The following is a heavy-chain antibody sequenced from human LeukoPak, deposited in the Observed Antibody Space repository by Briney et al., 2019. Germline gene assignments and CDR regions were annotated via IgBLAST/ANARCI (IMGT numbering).Heavy chain of an antibody. CDR1: GFTFNTYG. Sequence: GGSLRLSCAASGFTFNTYGIHWVRQAPGKGLEWVAFIQYDGTNKYNADSVKGRFTISRDYSKDTLYLQMNSLRAEDTAVYYCASQSDSGGYAGWYFDYWGQGTLVTVSS. CDR3: ASQSDSGGYAGWYFDY. J-gene: IGHJ4*02. CDR2: IQYDGTNK. V-gene: IGHV3-30*02. D-gene: IGHD1-26*01.